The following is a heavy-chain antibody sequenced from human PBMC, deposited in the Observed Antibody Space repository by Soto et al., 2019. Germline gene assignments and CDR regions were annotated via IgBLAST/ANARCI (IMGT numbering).Heavy chain of an antibody. CDR1: GGSFSGYY. CDR2: INHSGST. V-gene: IGHV4-34*01. D-gene: IGHD5-12*01. Sequence: SETLSLTCAVYGGSFSGYYWSWIRQPPGKGLEWIGEINHSGSTNYNPSLKSRVTISVDTSKNQFSLELSSVTAADTAVYYCARGQDIVATTWGQGTLVTVSS. CDR3: ARGQDIVATT. J-gene: IGHJ5*02.